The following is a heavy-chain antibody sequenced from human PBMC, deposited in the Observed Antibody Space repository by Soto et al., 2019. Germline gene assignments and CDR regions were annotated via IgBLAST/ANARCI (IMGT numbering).Heavy chain of an antibody. CDR2: INAGNGNT. CDR3: ARDPGYSYGYN. Sequence: QVQLVQSGAEVKKPGASVKVSCKASGYTFNSYAMNWVRQAPGQRLEWMGWINAGNGNTKYSQKFQGRVTITRDTPASTAYMELSSLRSEDTAVYYCARDPGYSYGYNWGQGTLVTVSS. V-gene: IGHV1-3*01. CDR1: GYTFNSYA. J-gene: IGHJ4*02. D-gene: IGHD5-18*01.